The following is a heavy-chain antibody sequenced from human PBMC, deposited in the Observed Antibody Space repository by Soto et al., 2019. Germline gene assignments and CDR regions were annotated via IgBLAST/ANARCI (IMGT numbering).Heavy chain of an antibody. V-gene: IGHV4-34*01. D-gene: IGHD4-17*01. CDR3: ARKGAGDSRDYLTFHY. CDR1: GGSFSGYY. Sequence: PSETLSLTCSVYGGSFSGYYWSWIRQPPGEVLEWIGTIDHSGSTNYNPSLMSRVTISVDTSKNQFSLKLNSGTAADTAVYYCARKGAGDSRDYLTFHYWGQGILVTVSS. CDR2: IDHSGST. J-gene: IGHJ4*02.